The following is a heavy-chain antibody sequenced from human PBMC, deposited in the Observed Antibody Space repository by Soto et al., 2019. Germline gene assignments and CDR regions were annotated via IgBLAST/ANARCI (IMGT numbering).Heavy chain of an antibody. CDR2: IIPIFGTA. Sequence: SVKVSCKASGGTFSSYAISWVRQAPGQGLEWMGGIIPIFGTANYAQTFQGRVTITADESTSTAYMELSSLRSEDTAVYYCARDCIGGSCTCYPHCAMDVSGKTTTVTDFS. V-gene: IGHV1-69*13. CDR1: GGTFSSYA. J-gene: IGHJ6*04. D-gene: IGHD2-15*01. CDR3: ARDCIGGSCTCYPHCAMDV.